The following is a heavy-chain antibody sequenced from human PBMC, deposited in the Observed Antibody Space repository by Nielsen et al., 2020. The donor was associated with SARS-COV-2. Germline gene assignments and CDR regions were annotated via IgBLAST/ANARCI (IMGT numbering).Heavy chain of an antibody. CDR3: ARVGFYGDPEYLDY. J-gene: IGHJ4*02. V-gene: IGHV3-7*01. CDR1: GFNIRGYW. CDR2: IKLDGSEK. Sequence: GESLKISCVASGFNIRGYWMTWVRQAPGKGLEWVGNIKLDGSEKYYVDSVKGRFTISRDNARNTLYLQMNSLRVEDTAVYYCARVGFYGDPEYLDYWGPGTLVTVSS. D-gene: IGHD4-17*01.